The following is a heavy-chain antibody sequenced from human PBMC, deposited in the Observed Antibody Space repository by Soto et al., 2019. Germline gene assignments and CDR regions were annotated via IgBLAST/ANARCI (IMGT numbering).Heavy chain of an antibody. CDR2: FIPVYRTL. D-gene: IGHD3-3*01. V-gene: IGHV1-69*13. CDR1: GGSFGNSA. CDR3: ATGVIWIGYFTVDS. Sequence: ASVKVSCKASGGSFGNSAINWVRQTPGQVLEWLGGFIPVYRTLNYAQKFQGRVTITADESTGTAYMTLSSLASDDTAVYYCATGVIWIGYFTVDSWGQGNRVTVS. J-gene: IGHJ4*02.